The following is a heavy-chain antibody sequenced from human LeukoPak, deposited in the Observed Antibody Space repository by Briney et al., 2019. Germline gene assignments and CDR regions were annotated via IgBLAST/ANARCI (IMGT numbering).Heavy chain of an antibody. V-gene: IGHV3-30*18. D-gene: IGHD3-10*01. CDR1: GFTFNNYA. CDR2: ISYDGSNK. CDR3: AKDGYYGSGTPRGFDP. Sequence: GGSLRLSCAASGFTFNNYAMSWFRQTPGKGLEWVAVISYDGSNKYYADSVKGRFTISRDNSKNTLYLQMNSLRAEDTAVYYCAKDGYYGSGTPRGFDPWGQGTLVTVSS. J-gene: IGHJ5*02.